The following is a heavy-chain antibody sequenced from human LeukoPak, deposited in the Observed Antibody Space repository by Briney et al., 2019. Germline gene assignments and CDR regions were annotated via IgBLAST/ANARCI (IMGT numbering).Heavy chain of an antibody. CDR2: IYYSGST. J-gene: IGHJ4*02. CDR1: GGSISSYY. CDR3: ARSTYSSSWYPYFDY. Sequence: SETLSLTCTVSGGSISSYYWSWIPQPPGKGLEWIGYIYYSGSTNYNPSLKSRVTISVDTSKNQFSLKLSSVTAADTAVYYCARSTYSSSWYPYFDYWGQGTLVTVSS. D-gene: IGHD6-13*01. V-gene: IGHV4-59*01.